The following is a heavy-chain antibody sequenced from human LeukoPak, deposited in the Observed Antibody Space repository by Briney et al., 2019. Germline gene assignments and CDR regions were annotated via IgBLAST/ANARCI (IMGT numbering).Heavy chain of an antibody. V-gene: IGHV3-73*01. CDR1: GFTFSGSA. CDR2: IDKKDNFYAT. D-gene: IGHD1-26*01. Sequence: PGGSLRLSCAASGFTFSGSAIHWVRQSSGKGLEWVGHIDKKDNFYATTSAASVTGRFTISRDDSKNTAYLQMNSLKTEDTALYYCTRDSGTYHWLDPWGQGTLVTVSS. J-gene: IGHJ5*02. CDR3: TRDSGTYHWLDP.